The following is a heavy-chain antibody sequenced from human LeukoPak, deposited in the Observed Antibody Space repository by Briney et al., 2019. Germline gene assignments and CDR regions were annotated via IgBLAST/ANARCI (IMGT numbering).Heavy chain of an antibody. D-gene: IGHD6-13*01. CDR3: ARGATAEAGIDY. V-gene: IGHV3-74*01. Sequence: PGGSLRLSCAAPGFTFSSYWMHWVRQAPGKGLVWVSHIDSDGSSTTYGDPAKGRFTISRDNAKNTLYLQMNSLRVEDTAVYYCARGATAEAGIDYWGQGTLVTVSS. J-gene: IGHJ4*02. CDR2: IDSDGSST. CDR1: GFTFSSYW.